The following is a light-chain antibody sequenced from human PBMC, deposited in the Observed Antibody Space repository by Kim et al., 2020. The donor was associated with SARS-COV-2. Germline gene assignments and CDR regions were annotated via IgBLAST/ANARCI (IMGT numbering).Light chain of an antibody. CDR2: GKN. CDR3: NSRDSNDNVV. V-gene: IGLV3-19*01. CDR1: SLRSYY. Sequence: ALGQTVRITCQGDSLRSYYATWYQKKPGQATILVIYGKNNRPSGIPDRFSGSSSGNTASLTITGTQAGDEADYYCNSRDSNDNVVFGGGTQLTVL. J-gene: IGLJ2*01.